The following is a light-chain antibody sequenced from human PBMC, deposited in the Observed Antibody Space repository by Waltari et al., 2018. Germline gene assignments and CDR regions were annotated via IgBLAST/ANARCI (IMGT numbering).Light chain of an antibody. CDR3: SSYTTASSWV. J-gene: IGLJ3*02. CDR1: SGDIGNYKF. CDR2: DVS. V-gene: IGLV2-14*01. Sequence: QSALTQPASVSGSPGQSITISCTGTSGDIGNYKFVSWYQQEPGRAPKLIVYDVSQRPSGVSNRFSGSKSGNTVSLTISGLQAEDEADYYCSSYTTASSWVFGGGTKLTVL.